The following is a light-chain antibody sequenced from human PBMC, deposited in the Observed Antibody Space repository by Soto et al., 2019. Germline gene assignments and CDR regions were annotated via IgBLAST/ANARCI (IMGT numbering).Light chain of an antibody. Sequence: DIVMTQSPDSLAVSLGERATINCKSSQSVLYNSNNKNYLAWYQQKPGQPPKLLFYWASARESGVPDRFSGSGSGTDFTLTISSLQAEDVAIYHCQQYYVTPLTFGGGTKVEIK. CDR2: WAS. V-gene: IGKV4-1*01. CDR1: QSVLYNSNNKNY. CDR3: QQYYVTPLT. J-gene: IGKJ4*01.